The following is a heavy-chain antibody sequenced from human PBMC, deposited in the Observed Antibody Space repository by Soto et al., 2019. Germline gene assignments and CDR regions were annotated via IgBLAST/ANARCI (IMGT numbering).Heavy chain of an antibody. Sequence: GASVKVSCKASGYTFTGYYMHWVRQAPGQGLEWMGWINPNSGGTNYAQKFQGWVTMTRDTSISTAYMELSRLRSDDTAVYYCARGYTGSNHDAFDIWGQGTMVTVSS. CDR3: ARGYTGSNHDAFDI. CDR2: INPNSGGT. CDR1: GYTFTGYY. D-gene: IGHD3-16*02. V-gene: IGHV1-2*04. J-gene: IGHJ3*02.